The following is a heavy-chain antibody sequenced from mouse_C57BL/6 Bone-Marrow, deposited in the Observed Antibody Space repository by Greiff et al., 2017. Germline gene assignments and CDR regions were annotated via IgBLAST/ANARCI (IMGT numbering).Heavy chain of an antibody. CDR2: IYPRSGNT. CDR1: GYTFTSYG. V-gene: IGHV1-81*01. J-gene: IGHJ3*01. CDR3: ARDGIYYGDYGWFAY. D-gene: IGHD2-13*01. Sequence: QVQLKESGAELARPGASVKLSCKASGYTFTSYGISWVKQRTGQGLEWIGEIYPRSGNTYYNEKFKGKATLTADKSSSTAYMELRSLTSEDSAVYFCARDGIYYGDYGWFAYWGQGTLVTVSA.